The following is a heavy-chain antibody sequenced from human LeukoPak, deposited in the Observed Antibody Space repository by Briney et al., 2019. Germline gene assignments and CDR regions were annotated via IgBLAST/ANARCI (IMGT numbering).Heavy chain of an antibody. CDR3: ARRSGSYYSGFDY. V-gene: IGHV4-59*12. CDR1: GGSISSYY. D-gene: IGHD1-26*01. CDR2: IYYSGST. J-gene: IGHJ4*02. Sequence: SETLSLTCTVSGGSISSYYWSWIRQPPGKGLEWIGYIYYSGSTNYNPSLKSRVTISVDTSKNQFSLKLSSVTAADTAVYYCARRSGSYYSGFDYWGQGTLVTVSS.